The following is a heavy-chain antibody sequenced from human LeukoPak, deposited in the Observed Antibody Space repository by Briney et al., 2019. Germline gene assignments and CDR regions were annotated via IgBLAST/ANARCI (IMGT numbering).Heavy chain of an antibody. J-gene: IGHJ5*02. Sequence: ASVKVSCKASGYTFTSYGISWVRQAPGQGLEWMGWISAYNGNTNYAQKLQGRVTTTTDTSTSTAYMELRSLRSDDTAVYYCARDDSPGLPGWFDPWGQGTLVTVSS. D-gene: IGHD5-18*01. CDR3: ARDDSPGLPGWFDP. CDR2: ISAYNGNT. V-gene: IGHV1-18*01. CDR1: GYTFTSYG.